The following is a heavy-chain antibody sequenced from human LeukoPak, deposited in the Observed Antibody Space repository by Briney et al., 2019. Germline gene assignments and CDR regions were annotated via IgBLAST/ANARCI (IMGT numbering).Heavy chain of an antibody. V-gene: IGHV3-7*01. J-gene: IGHJ4*02. CDR3: ARIGGSGTYWDY. D-gene: IGHD3-10*01. CDR1: GFTFSDYW. CDR2: IKYHGSDE. Sequence: GGSLGLSCAASGFTFSDYWMSWVRQAPGKGLEWVANIKYHGSDEHYVDPVRGRFTISRDNAKNSLFLQMNSLRAEDTAVYYCARIGGSGTYWDYWGQGTLVTVSS.